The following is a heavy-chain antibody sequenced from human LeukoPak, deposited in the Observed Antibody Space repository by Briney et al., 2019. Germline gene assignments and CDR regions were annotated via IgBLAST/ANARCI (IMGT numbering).Heavy chain of an antibody. CDR1: GGTFSSYA. J-gene: IGHJ6*03. Sequence: SVKVSCKASGGTFSSYAISWVQQAPGQGLEWMGRIIPILGIANYAQKFQGRVTITADKSTSTAYMELSSLRSEDTAVYYCARGRTGYDAYYMDVWGKGTTVTVSS. D-gene: IGHD3/OR15-3a*01. CDR3: ARGRTGYDAYYMDV. CDR2: IIPILGIA. V-gene: IGHV1-69*04.